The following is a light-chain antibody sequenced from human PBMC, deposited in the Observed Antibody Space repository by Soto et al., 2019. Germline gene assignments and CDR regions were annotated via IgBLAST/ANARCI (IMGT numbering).Light chain of an antibody. CDR1: QSVSSTY. Sequence: EIVLTQSPGTLSLSPGERATLSCRASQSVSSTYLAWYQQKAGQAPRLLIYGASSRATGIPDRFSGSGSGTDFTLTISRLEPEDFXVYXXQQYGSSSMYTFGQGTKLEIK. J-gene: IGKJ2*01. V-gene: IGKV3-20*01. CDR3: QQYGSSSMYT. CDR2: GAS.